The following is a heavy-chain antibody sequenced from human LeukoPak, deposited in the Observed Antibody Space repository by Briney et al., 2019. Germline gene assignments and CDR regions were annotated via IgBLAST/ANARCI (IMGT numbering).Heavy chain of an antibody. V-gene: IGHV1-2*02. CDR2: INPNSGGT. Sequence: ASVKVSCKASGYTFTGYYMHWVRQAPGQGLEWMGWINPNSGGTNYAQKLQGRVTMTRDTSINTAYMELSRLRSDDTAVYYCARAPDYYDSSGYYWGSYYYMDVWGKGTTVTVSS. D-gene: IGHD3-22*01. CDR3: ARAPDYYDSSGYYWGSYYYMDV. J-gene: IGHJ6*03. CDR1: GYTFTGYY.